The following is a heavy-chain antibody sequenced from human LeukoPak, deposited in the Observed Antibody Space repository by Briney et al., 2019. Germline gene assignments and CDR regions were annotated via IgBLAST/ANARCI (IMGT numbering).Heavy chain of an antibody. V-gene: IGHV1-18*01. J-gene: IGHJ4*02. CDR3: ARDAEDIVVVVAATPYFDY. Sequence: ASVKVSCKASGYTFTSYGISWVRQAPGQGLEWMGWISAYNGNTNYAQKLQGRVTMTTDTSTSTAYMELRSLRSDDTAVYYCARDAEDIVVVVAATPYFDYWGQGTLVTVSS. D-gene: IGHD2-15*01. CDR2: ISAYNGNT. CDR1: GYTFTSYG.